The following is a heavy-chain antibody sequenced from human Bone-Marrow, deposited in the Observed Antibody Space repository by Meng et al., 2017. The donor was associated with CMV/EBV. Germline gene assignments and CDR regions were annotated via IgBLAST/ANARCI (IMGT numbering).Heavy chain of an antibody. CDR3: AREGPLQQLET. V-gene: IGHV6-1*01. J-gene: IGHJ5*02. D-gene: IGHD6-13*01. CDR2: TYYRSKWYY. Sequence: QVQLQQSGPGRVKPSQTLSLSCAISGDSVSSNSASWNWLRQSPSRGLEWLGRTYYRSKWYYDYAVSVKSRITINPDTSKNQFSLQLNSVTPDDTAVYYCAREGPLQQLETWGQGTLVTVSS. CDR1: GDSVSSNSAS.